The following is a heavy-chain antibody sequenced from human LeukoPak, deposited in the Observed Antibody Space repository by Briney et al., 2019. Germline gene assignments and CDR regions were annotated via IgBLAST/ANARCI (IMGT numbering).Heavy chain of an antibody. CDR2: IMPLFGTA. J-gene: IGHJ5*02. V-gene: IGHV1-69*05. CDR1: GGTFNNSA. Sequence: SVKVSCKTSGGTFNNSAISWVRQAPGQGLEWLGGIMPLFGTAGYAQKFQGRVTITKDESTRRVYLELPSLTSDDTAVYYCARDVHGDYGSGWFDPWGQGTLVSVSS. D-gene: IGHD4-17*01. CDR3: ARDVHGDYGSGWFDP.